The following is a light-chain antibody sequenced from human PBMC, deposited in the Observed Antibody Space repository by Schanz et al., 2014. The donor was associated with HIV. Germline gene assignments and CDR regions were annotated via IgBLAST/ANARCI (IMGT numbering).Light chain of an antibody. J-gene: IGLJ3*02. CDR1: SSNIGAGYD. CDR2: DND. CDR3: AAWDDSLSGPV. V-gene: IGLV1-40*01. Sequence: QSVLTQPPSLSGAPGQRISLSCNGSSSNIGAGYDVHWYQHFPGTAPRLLIFDNDNRPSGVPDRISGSKSGTSASLAISGLRSEDEADYYCAAWDDSLSGPVFGGGTKLTVL.